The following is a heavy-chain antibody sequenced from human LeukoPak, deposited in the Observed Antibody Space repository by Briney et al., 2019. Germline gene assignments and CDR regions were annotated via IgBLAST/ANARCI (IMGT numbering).Heavy chain of an antibody. J-gene: IGHJ4*02. CDR1: GYRFSSYW. V-gene: IGHV5-51*01. D-gene: IGHD5-24*01. CDR2: IYPGGSET. Sequence: GESLKISCKGLGYRFSSYWNAWVRQRPGKGLEWMGIIYPGGSETRYDPSFQGQVTISADSSTSTAYLQWSSLRASDTAMYYCARASRDGYNQNFDHWGQGTLVTVSS. CDR3: ARASRDGYNQNFDH.